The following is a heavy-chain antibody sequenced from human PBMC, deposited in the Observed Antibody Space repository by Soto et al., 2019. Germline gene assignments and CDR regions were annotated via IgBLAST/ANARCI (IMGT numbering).Heavy chain of an antibody. Sequence: QVQLQQWGAGLLKPSETLSLTCAVYGGSFSGYYWSWIRQPPGKGLEWIGEINHSGSSNSDPSLKSRVTTSVDTSKNQFSLKLSSVTAADTAVYYCARGGGYYGSGSYYSYSYYYMDVWGKGTTVTVSS. V-gene: IGHV4-34*01. CDR2: INHSGSS. CDR1: GGSFSGYY. D-gene: IGHD3-10*01. CDR3: ARGGGYYGSGSYYSYSYYYMDV. J-gene: IGHJ6*03.